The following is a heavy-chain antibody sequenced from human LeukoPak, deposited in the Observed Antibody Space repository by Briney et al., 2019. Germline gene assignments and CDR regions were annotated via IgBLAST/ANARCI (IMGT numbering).Heavy chain of an antibody. CDR2: IYTSGST. CDR1: GGSISSYY. V-gene: IGHV4-4*07. Sequence: RPSETLSLTCTVSGGSISSYYWSWIRQPAGKGLEWIGRIYTSGSTNYNPSLKSRVTISVDTSKNQFSLKLSSVTAADTAVYYCARVADFWSGYYGLDAFDIWGQGTMVTVSS. CDR3: ARVADFWSGYYGLDAFDI. D-gene: IGHD3-3*01. J-gene: IGHJ3*02.